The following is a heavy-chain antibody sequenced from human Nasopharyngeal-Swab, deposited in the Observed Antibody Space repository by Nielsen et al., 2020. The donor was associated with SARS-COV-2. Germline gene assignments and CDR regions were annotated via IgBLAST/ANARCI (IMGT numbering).Heavy chain of an antibody. V-gene: IGHV3-23*01. CDR3: AKQSPHSPPGDRVFDY. J-gene: IGHJ4*02. CDR1: EFTFRTYA. Sequence: GESLKISCAASEFTFRTYAMSWVRQAPGKGLEWVSAIGGVGSPTFYADSVKGRFTISRDNSKNMLFLQMNSLTADDTAVYYCAKQSPHSPPGDRVFDYWGQGTLVTVSS. CDR2: IGGVGSPT. D-gene: IGHD7-27*01.